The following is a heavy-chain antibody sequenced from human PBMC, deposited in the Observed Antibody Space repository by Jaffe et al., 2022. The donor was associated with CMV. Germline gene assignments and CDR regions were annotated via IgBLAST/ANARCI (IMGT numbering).Heavy chain of an antibody. CDR3: ARGPLYEQWLQPDYYYGMDV. J-gene: IGHJ6*02. D-gene: IGHD6-19*01. V-gene: IGHV3-33*01. CDR1: GFTFSSYG. Sequence: QVQLVESGGGVVQPGRSLRLSCAASGFTFSSYGMHWVRQAPGKGLEWVAVIWYDGSNKYYADSVKGRFTISRDNSKNTLYLQMNSLRAEDTAVYYCARGPLYEQWLQPDYYYGMDVWGQGTTVTVSS. CDR2: IWYDGSNK.